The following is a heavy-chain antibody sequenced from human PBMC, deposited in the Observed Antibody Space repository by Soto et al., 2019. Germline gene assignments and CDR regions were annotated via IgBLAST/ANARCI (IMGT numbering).Heavy chain of an antibody. CDR3: AKSAGFYSSYNY. V-gene: IGHV3-23*01. D-gene: IGHD6-6*01. J-gene: IGHJ4*02. Sequence: PGGSLRLSCAASGFDFRIYAMNWVRQAPGKGLEWVAVMIGDGTSLDYADSVRGRFTISRDNSKNTLYLQMNSLRAEDTALYYCAKSAGFYSSYNYWGQGTLVTVSS. CDR2: MIGDGTSL. CDR1: GFDFRIYA.